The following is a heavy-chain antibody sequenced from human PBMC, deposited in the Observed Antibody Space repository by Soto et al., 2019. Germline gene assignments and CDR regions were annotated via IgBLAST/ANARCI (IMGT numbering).Heavy chain of an antibody. CDR2: IYYIGTT. D-gene: IGHD3-16*01. J-gene: IGHJ4*02. CDR3: AREEKQLSRYGGDFDY. CDR1: DGSVNTGNYY. Sequence: QVQLQESGPGLVKPSETLSLTCSVSDGSVNTGNYYWSWIRQPPGKGLECIGHIYYIGTTNYNPSLKRRVTISVDTSKNQFSLKVTSVTAADTAVYFCAREEKQLSRYGGDFDYWGQGILVTVSS. V-gene: IGHV4-61*01.